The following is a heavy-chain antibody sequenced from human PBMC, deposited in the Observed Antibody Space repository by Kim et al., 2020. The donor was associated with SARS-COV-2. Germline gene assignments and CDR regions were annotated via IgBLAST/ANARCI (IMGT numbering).Heavy chain of an antibody. J-gene: IGHJ6*02. Sequence: GGSLRLSCAASGFTFSSYWMTWVRQAPGKGLEWVANIKQDGSEKYYVDSVKGRFTISRDNAKNSLYLQMNSLRAEDTAVYYCARVSSTFLYYYYGMDVWGQGTTVTVSS. D-gene: IGHD3-16*01. CDR1: GFTFSSYW. CDR3: ARVSSTFLYYYYGMDV. CDR2: IKQDGSEK. V-gene: IGHV3-7*01.